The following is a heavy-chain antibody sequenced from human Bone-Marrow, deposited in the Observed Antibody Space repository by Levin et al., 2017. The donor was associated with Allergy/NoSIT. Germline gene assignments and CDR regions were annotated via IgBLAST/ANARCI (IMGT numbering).Heavy chain of an antibody. V-gene: IGHV3-23*01. CDR1: GFTFSSYV. D-gene: IGHD3-22*01. CDR3: AKDRITMSDY. J-gene: IGHJ4*02. CDR2: ISGSGGST. Sequence: TGGSLRLSCAASGFTFSSYVMTWVRQGPGKGLEWVSTISGSGGSTYYADSVKGRFTISRDNSKDTLYLQMNSLRAEDTAVYYCAKDRITMSDYWGQGTLVTVSS.